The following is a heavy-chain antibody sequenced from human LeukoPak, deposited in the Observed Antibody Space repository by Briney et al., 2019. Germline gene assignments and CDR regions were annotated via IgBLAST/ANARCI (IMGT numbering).Heavy chain of an antibody. CDR3: TRAPNYDFWLDY. CDR1: GFTFGDSG. J-gene: IGHJ4*02. V-gene: IGHV3-49*04. CDR2: MRSKTYDETP. D-gene: IGHD3-3*01. Sequence: PGGSLRLSCTGSGFTFGDSGINWVRQAPGKGLEWVGFMRSKTYDETPQYAASVRGRFTISRDDPKSIAYLQMNSLKTEDTAVYYCTRAPNYDFWLDYWGQGTLVTVSS.